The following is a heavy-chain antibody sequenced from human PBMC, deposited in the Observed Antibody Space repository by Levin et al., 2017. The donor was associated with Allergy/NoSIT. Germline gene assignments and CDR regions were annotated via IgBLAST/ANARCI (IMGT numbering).Heavy chain of an antibody. CDR1: GGSFSGYY. CDR2: INHSGST. Sequence: SQTLSLTCAVYGGSFSGYYWSWIRQPPGKGLEWIGEINHSGSTNYNPSLKSRVTISVDTSKNQFSLKLSSVTAADTAVYYCARVRGYCSSTSCYVSRGDYMDVWGKGTTVTVSS. J-gene: IGHJ6*03. D-gene: IGHD2-2*01. CDR3: ARVRGYCSSTSCYVSRGDYMDV. V-gene: IGHV4-34*01.